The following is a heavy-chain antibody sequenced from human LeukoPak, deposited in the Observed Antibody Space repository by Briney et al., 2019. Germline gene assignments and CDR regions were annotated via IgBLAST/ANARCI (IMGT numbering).Heavy chain of an antibody. CDR2: ISAYNGNT. D-gene: IGHD2-21*02. CDR3: ARGVVVTAIRYYYYGMDV. V-gene: IGHV1-18*01. CDR1: GYTFTSYG. Sequence: ASVKVSCKASGYTFTSYGISWVRQAPGQGLEWMGWISAYNGNTNYAQKLQGRVTMTTDTSTSTAYMELRSLRSDDTAVYYCARGVVVTAIRYYYYGMDVWGQGTMVTVSS. J-gene: IGHJ6*02.